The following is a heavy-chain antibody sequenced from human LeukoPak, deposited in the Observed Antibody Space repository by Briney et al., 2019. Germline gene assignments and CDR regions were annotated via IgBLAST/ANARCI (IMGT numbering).Heavy chain of an antibody. V-gene: IGHV4-59*01. CDR3: ASSTCFGVVDY. D-gene: IGHD3-3*01. J-gene: IGHJ4*02. CDR1: GGSISSYY. CDR2: IYYSGST. Sequence: ASEILSLTCTVSGGSISSYYWSWIRQPPGKGLELIGYIYYSGSTNYNPSLKSRVTISVDTSRTQFSLKLSSVTAADTAVYYCASSTCFGVVDYWGQGILVTVSS.